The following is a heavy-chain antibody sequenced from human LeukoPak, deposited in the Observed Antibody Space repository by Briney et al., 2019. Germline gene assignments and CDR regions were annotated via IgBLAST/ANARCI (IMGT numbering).Heavy chain of an antibody. CDR3: ARNNGMDV. V-gene: IGHV3-7*03. Sequence: GGSLRLSCAASGFTFSTSWMTWARQVPGRGPEWVANVNRDGSETYYLDSVKGRFTISKDNAKNSLYLQMNSLRAEDTALYHCARNNGMDVWGQGTTVIVSS. CDR2: VNRDGSET. CDR1: GFTFSTSW. J-gene: IGHJ6*02.